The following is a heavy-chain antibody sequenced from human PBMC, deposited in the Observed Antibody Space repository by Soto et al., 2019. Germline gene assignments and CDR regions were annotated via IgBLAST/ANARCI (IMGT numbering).Heavy chain of an antibody. Sequence: EVQLLESGGGLVQPGGSLRLSCAASGFTFSSYAMSWVRQAPGKGLEWVSAISGSGGSTYYADSVKGRFTISKDNSKNTLYLQMNSLRAEDTAVYYCAKDHSDYYDSLDYWGQGTLVTVSS. CDR1: GFTFSSYA. CDR3: AKDHSDYYDSLDY. V-gene: IGHV3-23*01. CDR2: ISGSGGST. D-gene: IGHD3-22*01. J-gene: IGHJ4*02.